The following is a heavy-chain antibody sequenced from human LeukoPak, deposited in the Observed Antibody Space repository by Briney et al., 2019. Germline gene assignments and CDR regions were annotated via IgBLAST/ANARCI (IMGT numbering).Heavy chain of an antibody. CDR2: ISGSAHDV. J-gene: IGHJ4*02. CDR1: GFTFSDFY. V-gene: IGHV3-11*01. CDR3: SRDPRHNDY. Sequence: PGRSLRLPCAASGFTFSDFYMTWIRQAPGKGLELLSYISGSAHDVNYIDSVRGRFTISRDNAKNSLYLHMNSLTAEDTAVYYCSRDPRHNDYWGQGTLVTVSS.